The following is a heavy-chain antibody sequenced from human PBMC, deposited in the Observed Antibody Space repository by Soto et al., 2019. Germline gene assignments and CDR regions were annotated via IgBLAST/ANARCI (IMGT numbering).Heavy chain of an antibody. CDR2: LSASNGNT. V-gene: IGHV1-18*04. Sequence: ASVKVSCKASGYTFTSYGLSWVRQAPGQGLEWMGWLSASNGNTNYAQKLQGRVTMTTDTSTSTAYMELRSLRSDDTAVYYCARVSSPVDGMDVWGQGTTVTVSS. CDR1: GYTFTSYG. J-gene: IGHJ6*02. CDR3: ARVSSPVDGMDV. D-gene: IGHD2-21*01.